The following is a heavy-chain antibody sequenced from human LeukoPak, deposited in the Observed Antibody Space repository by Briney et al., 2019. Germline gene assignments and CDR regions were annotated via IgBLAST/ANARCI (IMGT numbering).Heavy chain of an antibody. D-gene: IGHD6-13*01. CDR3: ARDTKIGTAAAGTGY. CDR1: GFMFSYYD. CDR2: ITSGSGI. J-gene: IGHJ4*02. V-gene: IGHV3-69-1*01. Sequence: GSLRLSCAASGFMFSYYDMNWVRPAPGRGLEWISKITSGSGIYYAESVRGRVNISRDNGDNSLYLQMDSLRVEDTAVYYCARDTKIGTAAAGTGYWGQGTLVIVSS.